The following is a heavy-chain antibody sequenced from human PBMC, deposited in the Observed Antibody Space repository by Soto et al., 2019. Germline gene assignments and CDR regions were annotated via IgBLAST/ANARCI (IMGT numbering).Heavy chain of an antibody. CDR2: ISGSGGST. CDR3: AKERGSITMVRGDFYYGMDV. D-gene: IGHD3-10*01. J-gene: IGHJ6*02. CDR1: GFTFSSYA. Sequence: RLSCAASGFTFSSYAMSWVRQAPGKGLEWVSAISGSGGSTYYADSVKGRFTISRDNSKNTLYLQMNSLRAEDTAVYYCAKERGSITMVRGDFYYGMDVWGQGTTVTVSS. V-gene: IGHV3-23*01.